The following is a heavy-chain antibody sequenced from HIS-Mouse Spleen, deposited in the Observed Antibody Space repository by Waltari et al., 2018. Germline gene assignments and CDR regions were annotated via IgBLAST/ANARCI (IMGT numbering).Heavy chain of an antibody. CDR2: IKSKTDGGTT. J-gene: IGHJ4*02. CDR3: TTVSSSFDY. V-gene: IGHV3-15*01. Sequence: EVQLVESGGCLIKPGGSPRLSGAASGSTCSKAWSRWVRQAPGKGLEWVGRIKSKTDGGTTDYAAPVKGRFTISRDDSKNTLYLQMNSLKTEDTAVYYCTTVSSSFDYWGQGTLVTVSS. D-gene: IGHD6-6*01. CDR1: GSTCSKAW.